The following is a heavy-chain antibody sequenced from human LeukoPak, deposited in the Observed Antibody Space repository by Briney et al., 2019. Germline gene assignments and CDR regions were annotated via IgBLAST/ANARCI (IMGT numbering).Heavy chain of an antibody. J-gene: IGHJ4*02. CDR2: IRYDGSNK. CDR3: ARQLRDGSHGYSYGHFDY. D-gene: IGHD5-18*01. CDR1: GFTFSSYG. Sequence: GGSLRLSCAASGFTFSSYGMHWVRQAPGKGLEWVAFIRYDGSNKYYADSVKGRFTTSRDNSKNTLYLQMNSLRAEDTAVYYCARQLRDGSHGYSYGHFDYWGQGTLVTVSS. V-gene: IGHV3-30*02.